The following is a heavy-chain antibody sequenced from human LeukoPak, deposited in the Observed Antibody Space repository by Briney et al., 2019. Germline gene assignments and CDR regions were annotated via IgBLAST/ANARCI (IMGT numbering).Heavy chain of an antibody. CDR3: ARAYYSDITDYPYIGY. D-gene: IGHD3-22*01. CDR2: IRYDGNNK. V-gene: IGHV3-33*01. CDR1: GFTFSTYG. J-gene: IGHJ4*02. Sequence: GGSLRLSCAASGFTFSTYGMHWVRQAPGKGLEWVAVIRYDGNNKFYVDSVRGRFTISRDNSKNTLYLQMNSLRAKDTAVSYCARAYYSDITDYPYIGYWGQGVLVTVSS.